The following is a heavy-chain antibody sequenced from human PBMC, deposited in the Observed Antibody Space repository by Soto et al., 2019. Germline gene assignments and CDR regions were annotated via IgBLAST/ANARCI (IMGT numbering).Heavy chain of an antibody. V-gene: IGHV4-59*08. CDR1: GGSISSYY. Sequence: SETLSLTCTVSGGSISSYYWSWIRQPPGKGLEWIGYIYYSGSTNYNPSLKSRVTISVDTSKNQFSLKLSSVTAADTAVYYCARLGSHGVYYFDYWGQGTLVTVSS. D-gene: IGHD1-26*01. CDR2: IYYSGST. J-gene: IGHJ4*02. CDR3: ARLGSHGVYYFDY.